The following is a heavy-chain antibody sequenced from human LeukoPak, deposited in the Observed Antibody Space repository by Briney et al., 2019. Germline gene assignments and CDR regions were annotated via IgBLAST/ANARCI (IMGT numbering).Heavy chain of an antibody. CDR2: INHSGST. D-gene: IGHD6-19*01. CDR3: ARGSPPYNSGWAIYNWFDP. J-gene: IGHJ5*02. V-gene: IGHV4-34*01. Sequence: KPSETLSLTCAVYGGSFSGYYWSWIRQPPGKGLEWIGEINHSGSTNYNPSLKSRVTMSVDTSKNQVSLKLSSVTAADTAVYYCARGSPPYNSGWAIYNWFDPWGQGTLVTVSS. CDR1: GGSFSGYY.